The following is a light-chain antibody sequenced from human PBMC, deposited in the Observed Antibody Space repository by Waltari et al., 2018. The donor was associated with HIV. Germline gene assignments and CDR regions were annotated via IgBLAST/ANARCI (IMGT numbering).Light chain of an antibody. J-gene: IGLJ2*01. Sequence: QSVLTQPPAVSAAPGQKVAIACPGTTTNIGTNFVCWYQKLQGTAPQLLIFDNHKRPSGVSDRFSASKSGTSATLAITGLHTGDEAEYYCGTWDTSLNAGVFGGGTKVSVL. CDR3: GTWDTSLNAGV. V-gene: IGLV1-51*01. CDR2: DNH. CDR1: TTNIGTNF.